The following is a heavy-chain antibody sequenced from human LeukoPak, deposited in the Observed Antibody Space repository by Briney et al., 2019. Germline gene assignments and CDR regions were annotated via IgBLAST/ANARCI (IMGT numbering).Heavy chain of an antibody. J-gene: IGHJ6*02. CDR3: AKDLLWFGELPYPGLTHYYGMDV. CDR2: ISGSGGST. D-gene: IGHD3-10*01. CDR1: GFTFSSYA. Sequence: GGSLRLSCAASGFTFSSYAMNWVRQAPGKGLELVSAISGSGGSTYYADSVKGRFTISRDNSKNTLYLQMNSLRAEDTAVYYCAKDLLWFGELPYPGLTHYYGMDVWGQGTTVTVSS. V-gene: IGHV3-23*01.